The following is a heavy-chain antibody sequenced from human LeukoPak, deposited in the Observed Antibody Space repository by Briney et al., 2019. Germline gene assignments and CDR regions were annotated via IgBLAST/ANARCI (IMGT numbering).Heavy chain of an antibody. CDR2: IRYDGSNK. J-gene: IGHJ4*02. D-gene: IGHD7-27*01. Sequence: GGSLRLSCAASGFTFSSYGMHWVRQAPGKGLEWVAFIRYDGSNKYYADSVKGRFTISRDNSKNTLYLQMNSLRVEDTAVYYCTKDLTGEVDSWGQGTLVTVSS. V-gene: IGHV3-30*02. CDR1: GFTFSSYG. CDR3: TKDLTGEVDS.